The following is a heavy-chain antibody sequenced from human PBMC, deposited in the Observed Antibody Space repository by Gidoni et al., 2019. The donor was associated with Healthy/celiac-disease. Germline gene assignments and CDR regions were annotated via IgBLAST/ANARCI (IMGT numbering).Heavy chain of an antibody. D-gene: IGHD3-22*01. CDR2: NNAGHGNT. V-gene: IGHV1-3*01. J-gene: IGHJ5*02. CDR1: GDTFNSYA. Sequence: QVPLVQSGAEVKRPGASVKASCKASGDTFNSYAMQWVRQAPGQRLEWMGWNNAGHGNTKYAQKFQGRVTITSDTSARTAYMELSSLRSEDTAVYYCARVPYYDSSGYFPWVQVTLVTVSS. CDR3: ARVPYYDSSGYFP.